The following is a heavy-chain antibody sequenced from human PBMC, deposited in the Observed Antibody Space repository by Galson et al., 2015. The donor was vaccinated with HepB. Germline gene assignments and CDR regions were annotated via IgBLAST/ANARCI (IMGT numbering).Heavy chain of an antibody. V-gene: IGHV3-33*01. CDR3: ARDPELRRTYYFDY. CDR2: IWYDGSNK. CDR1: GFTFSSYG. J-gene: IGHJ4*02. Sequence: SLRLSCAASGFTFSSYGMHWVRQAPGKGLEWVAVIWYDGSNKYYADSVKGRFTISRDNSKNTLYLQMNSLRAEDTAVYYCARDPELRRTYYFDYWGQGTLVTVSS. D-gene: IGHD1-26*01.